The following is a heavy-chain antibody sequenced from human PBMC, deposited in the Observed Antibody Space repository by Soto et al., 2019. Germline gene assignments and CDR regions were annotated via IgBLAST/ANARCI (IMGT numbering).Heavy chain of an antibody. J-gene: IGHJ4*01. CDR2: ISWNSGKI. Sequence: PGGSLRLSCVASGFTFDDYVMHLARLPPGKGLEWVSSISWNSGKIHYADSVKGRFTISRDNARNSVYLQMDSLRVEDTAVYYCVKDRYAYQQGFDYWGQGTLVTVSS. V-gene: IGHV3-9*01. CDR1: GFTFDDYV. D-gene: IGHD2-2*01. CDR3: VKDRYAYQQGFDY.